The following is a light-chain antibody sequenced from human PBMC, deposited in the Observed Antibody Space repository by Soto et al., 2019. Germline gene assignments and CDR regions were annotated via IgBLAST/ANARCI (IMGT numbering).Light chain of an antibody. CDR1: QDVKNNY. Sequence: DIVLTQSPGPLSLSPGARATLSCRASQDVKNNYLAWYQQKPGQPPRLLIRGASSRAAGLPDRFSGSGSGTAFTLTINRLEPEDFAVYYGQQYGSSPGTFGQGTKLEI. J-gene: IGKJ2*01. CDR2: GAS. V-gene: IGKV3-20*01. CDR3: QQYGSSPGT.